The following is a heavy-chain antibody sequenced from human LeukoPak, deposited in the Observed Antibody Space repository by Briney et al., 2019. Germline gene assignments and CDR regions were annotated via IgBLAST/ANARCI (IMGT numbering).Heavy chain of an antibody. D-gene: IGHD3-22*01. V-gene: IGHV4-61*02. CDR2: IYTSGST. J-gene: IGHJ4*02. CDR1: GDSISSGRYY. Sequence: SQTLSLTCTVSGDSISSGRYYWSWIRQPAGKGLEWIGRIYTSGSTNYNPSLKSRVTISVDTSKNQFSLKLSSVTAADTAVYYCAREVYYDTSGFYSYFDYWGQGTLVSVSS. CDR3: AREVYYDTSGFYSYFDY.